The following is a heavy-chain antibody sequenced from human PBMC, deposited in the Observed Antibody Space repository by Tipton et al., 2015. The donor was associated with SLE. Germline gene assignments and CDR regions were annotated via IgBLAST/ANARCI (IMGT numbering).Heavy chain of an antibody. V-gene: IGHV4-39*01. D-gene: IGHD6-13*01. Sequence: TLSLTCTVSGDSIRNENYYWGWFRQPPGKGLEWIAAIYYDETTYYNTSLDSRATISVGMSKNQFSLNLRSVTAADTAVYFCARTRQQLDGDYYYYMDVWGKGTTVIVSS. CDR3: ARTRQQLDGDYYYYMDV. J-gene: IGHJ6*03. CDR2: IYYDETT. CDR1: GDSIRNENYY.